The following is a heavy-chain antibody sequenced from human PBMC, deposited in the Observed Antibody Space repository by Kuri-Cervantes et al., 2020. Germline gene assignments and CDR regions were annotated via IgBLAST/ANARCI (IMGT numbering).Heavy chain of an antibody. CDR2: IKQDGSER. D-gene: IGHD2-2*01. Sequence: GESLKISCAASGFTFSSYWMSWVRQAPGKGLEWMANIKQDGSERSYVDSVKGRFAISRDNAKNSLYLQMNSLRAEDTAVYYCAREQGYCSSTSCYDWFDPWGQGTLVTVSS. CDR3: AREQGYCSSTSCYDWFDP. J-gene: IGHJ5*02. CDR1: GFTFSSYW. V-gene: IGHV3-7*01.